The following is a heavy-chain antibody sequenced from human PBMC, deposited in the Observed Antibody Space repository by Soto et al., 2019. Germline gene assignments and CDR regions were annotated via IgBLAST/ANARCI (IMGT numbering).Heavy chain of an antibody. CDR2: ISSRSSTI. CDR1: GFTFSTYN. CDR3: ASLAADEYSDKTFDY. J-gene: IGHJ4*02. Sequence: GGSLRLSCAASGFTFSTYNMNWVRQAPGKGLEWVSYISSRSSTIYYADSVQGRFTISRDNAKNSLYLQMNSLRDDDTAVYYCASLAADEYSDKTFDYWGQGTLVTVSS. D-gene: IGHD4-17*01. V-gene: IGHV3-48*02.